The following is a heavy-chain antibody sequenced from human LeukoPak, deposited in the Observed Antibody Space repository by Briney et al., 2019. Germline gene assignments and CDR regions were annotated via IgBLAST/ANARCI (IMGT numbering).Heavy chain of an antibody. V-gene: IGHV4-39*01. Sequence: SETLSLTCTVSGGSISSSSYYWGWIRQPPGKGLEWIGSIYYSGSTYYNSSLKSRVTISVDTSKNQFSLKLSSVTAADTAVYYCASRLGYCSGGSCYSKRGYYYYMDVWGKGTTVTVSS. CDR2: IYYSGST. CDR1: GGSISSSSYY. CDR3: ASRLGYCSGGSCYSKRGYYYYMDV. D-gene: IGHD2-15*01. J-gene: IGHJ6*03.